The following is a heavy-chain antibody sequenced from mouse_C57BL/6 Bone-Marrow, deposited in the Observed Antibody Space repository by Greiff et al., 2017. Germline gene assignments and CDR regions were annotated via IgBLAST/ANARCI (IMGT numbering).Heavy chain of an antibody. V-gene: IGHV8-8*01. CDR3: ARVGTGPY. Sequence: VTPKVSGPGTLQPSQILSLTCPFSGFPLSTLGLGVGWTRQPSGTGLEWLAHFWWDDDKYYNQALKRRLTISEDTSKSQVFLQIGNVGTADTATYYCARVGTGPYWGQGTSGTVSS. CDR1: GFPLSTLGLG. J-gene: IGHJ4*01. D-gene: IGHD4-1*01. CDR2: FWWDDDK.